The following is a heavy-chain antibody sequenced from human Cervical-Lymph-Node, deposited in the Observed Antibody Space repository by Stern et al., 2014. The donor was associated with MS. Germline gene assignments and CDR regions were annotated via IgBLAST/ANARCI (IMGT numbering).Heavy chain of an antibody. CDR2: IYYSGST. V-gene: IGHV4-31*03. CDR1: GGSINNGNSY. Sequence: VQLVESGPGPVKPSQTLSLTCTVSGGSINNGNSYWTWIRQHPGKGLEWIGYIYYSGSTSNNPSLRSRVTMSVNTSKQQFSLKLSSVTAADTAVYYCARGTSSGGDFDYWGQGTLVTVSS. CDR3: ARGTSSGGDFDY. D-gene: IGHD6-19*01. J-gene: IGHJ4*02.